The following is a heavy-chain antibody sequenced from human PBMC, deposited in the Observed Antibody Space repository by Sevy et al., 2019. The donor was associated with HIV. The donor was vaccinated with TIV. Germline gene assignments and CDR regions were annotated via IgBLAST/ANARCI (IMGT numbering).Heavy chain of an antibody. D-gene: IGHD2-2*01. CDR2: INHSGST. J-gene: IGHJ4*02. CDR1: GGSFSGYY. V-gene: IGHV4-34*01. Sequence: SETLSLTCAVYGGSFSGYYWSRIRQPPGKGLEWIGEINHSGSTNYNPSLKSRVTISVDTSKNQFSLKLSSVTAADTAVYYCARAGRYIVVVPAAKYYFDYWGQGTLVTVSS. CDR3: ARAGRYIVVVPAAKYYFDY.